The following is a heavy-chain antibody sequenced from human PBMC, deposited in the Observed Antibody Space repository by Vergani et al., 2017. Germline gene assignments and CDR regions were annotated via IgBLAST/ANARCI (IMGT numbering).Heavy chain of an antibody. CDR1: GFTFGDYA. J-gene: IGHJ4*02. Sequence: EVQLVESGGGLVQPGRSLRLSCTASGFTFGDYAMSWFRQAPGKGLEWVGFIRSKPYGGTTEYAASVKGRFTISRDDSKSIAYLQMNSLKTEDTAVYYCARHSYDTTPYLQGGYDCWGQGTLVSVSS. D-gene: IGHD3-22*01. V-gene: IGHV3-49*03. CDR2: IRSKPYGGTT. CDR3: ARHSYDTTPYLQGGYDC.